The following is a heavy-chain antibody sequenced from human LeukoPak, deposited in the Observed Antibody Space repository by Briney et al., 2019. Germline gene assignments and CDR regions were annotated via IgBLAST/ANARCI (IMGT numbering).Heavy chain of an antibody. CDR3: ARYSNGWAYIDF. D-gene: IGHD6-19*01. V-gene: IGHV6-1*01. Sequence: SQTLSLTCAISGDSVSSNSVTWNWIRQSPSRGLEWLGRTYYRSKWYTDCAVSVKSRITINPDTSKNQLSLHLNSVTPEDTAVYYCARYSNGWAYIDFWGQGTLVTVSS. CDR2: TYYRSKWYT. J-gene: IGHJ4*02. CDR1: GDSVSSNSVT.